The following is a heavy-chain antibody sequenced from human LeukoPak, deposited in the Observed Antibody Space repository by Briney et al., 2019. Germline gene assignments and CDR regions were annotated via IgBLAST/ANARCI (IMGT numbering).Heavy chain of an antibody. J-gene: IGHJ4*02. CDR1: GGSFSGYY. CDR3: AREGLDSSGWPYDY. Sequence: SETLSLTCVVYGGSFSGYYWSWIRQPPGKGLEWIGEINHSGSTNYNPSLKSRVTISVDTSKNQFSLKLSSVTAADTAVYYCAREGLDSSGWPYDYWGQGTLVTVSS. V-gene: IGHV4-34*01. CDR2: INHSGST. D-gene: IGHD3-22*01.